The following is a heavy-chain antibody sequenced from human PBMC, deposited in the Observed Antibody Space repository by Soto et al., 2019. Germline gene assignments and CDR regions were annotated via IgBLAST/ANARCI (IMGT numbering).Heavy chain of an antibody. V-gene: IGHV1-18*01. J-gene: IGHJ3*02. CDR2: ISAYNGNT. Sequence: ASVKVSCKASGYTFTSYGISWVRQAPGQGLEWMGWISAYNGNTNYAQKLQGRVTMTTDTSTSTAYMELRSLRSDDTAVYYCARGHSLAGTEGAFDIWGQGTMVTVSS. CDR3: ARGHSLAGTEGAFDI. D-gene: IGHD2-15*01. CDR1: GYTFTSYG.